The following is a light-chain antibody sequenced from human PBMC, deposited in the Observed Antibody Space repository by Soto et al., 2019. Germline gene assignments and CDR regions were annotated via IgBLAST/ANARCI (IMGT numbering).Light chain of an antibody. J-gene: IGKJ1*01. V-gene: IGKV3-11*01. CDR3: QQYGSSPRP. CDR1: QSVSSY. Sequence: DIELTQSPATLALSLCDRATLSCRASQSVSSYLAWYQQIPGQAPRLLIYDASNRATGIPARFSGSGSGTDFTLTIDSLEPEDFAVYYCQQYGSSPRPFGQGTKVDIK. CDR2: DAS.